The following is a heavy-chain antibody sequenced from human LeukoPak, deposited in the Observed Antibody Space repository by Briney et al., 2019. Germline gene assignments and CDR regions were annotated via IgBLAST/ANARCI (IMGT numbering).Heavy chain of an antibody. D-gene: IGHD6-19*01. CDR3: AKDGWYAEYFQH. Sequence: TRGSLRLSCAASGFTFSSYAMSWVRQAPGKGLEWVSAISGSGGSTYYADSVKGRFTISRDNSKNTLYLQMNSLRAEDTAVYYCAKDGWYAEYFQHWGQGTLVTVSS. V-gene: IGHV3-23*01. CDR2: ISGSGGST. J-gene: IGHJ1*01. CDR1: GFTFSSYA.